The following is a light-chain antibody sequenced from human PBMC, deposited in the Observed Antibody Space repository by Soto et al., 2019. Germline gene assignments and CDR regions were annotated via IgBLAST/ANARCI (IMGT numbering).Light chain of an antibody. CDR2: DAS. Sequence: DIQMTQSTSTLSASVGDRVTITCRASQSISSWLAWYQQKPGKAPKLLIYDASSLESGVPSRFSGSGSGTEFTLTLSSLQPDDFATYYCQQYNSYSFGQGTKLEIK. V-gene: IGKV1-5*01. CDR1: QSISSW. J-gene: IGKJ2*01. CDR3: QQYNSYS.